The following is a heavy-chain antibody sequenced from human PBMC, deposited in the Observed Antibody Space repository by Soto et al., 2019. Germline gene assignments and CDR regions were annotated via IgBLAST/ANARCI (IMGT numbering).Heavy chain of an antibody. D-gene: IGHD3-22*01. CDR3: ARDRGHYYDSSVFDY. J-gene: IGHJ4*02. CDR1: GYTFTVYY. CDR2: INPNSGGT. Sequence: ASVKVSCKASGYTFTVYYRHWVRQAPGQGLEWMGWINPNSGGTNYAQKFQGWVTMTRDTSISTAYMELSRLRSDDTAVYYCARDRGHYYDSSVFDYWGQGTLVTVSS. V-gene: IGHV1-2*04.